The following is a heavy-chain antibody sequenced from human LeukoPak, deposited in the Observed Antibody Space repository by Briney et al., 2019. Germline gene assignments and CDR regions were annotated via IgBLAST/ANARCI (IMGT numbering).Heavy chain of an antibody. CDR2: INPDESNT. D-gene: IGHD2-2*02. V-gene: IGHV3-74*01. CDR1: GFTFSSYW. J-gene: IGHJ4*02. Sequence: GGSLRLSCAASGFTFSSYWMHWVRQVPGKGPVWVSRINPDESNTNYADSVEGRFTISRNNAKNTLYLQMNSLRAEDTAIYYCERDGGCESASSYRPFDYGGQGPLATVSS. CDR3: ERDGGCESASSYRPFDY.